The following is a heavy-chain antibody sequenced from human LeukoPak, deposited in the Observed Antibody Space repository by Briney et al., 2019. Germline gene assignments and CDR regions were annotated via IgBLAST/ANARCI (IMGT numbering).Heavy chain of an antibody. CDR2: ISGSGGST. J-gene: IGHJ6*03. Sequence: GGSLRLSCAASGFTFSSYAMSWVRQAPGKGLEWVSAISGSGGSTYYADSVKGRFTISRDNSKNTLYLQMNSLRAEDTAVYYCAKATGYYDSSGYYPPYYYYMDVWGKGTTVTISS. CDR1: GFTFSSYA. V-gene: IGHV3-23*01. D-gene: IGHD3-22*01. CDR3: AKATGYYDSSGYYPPYYYYMDV.